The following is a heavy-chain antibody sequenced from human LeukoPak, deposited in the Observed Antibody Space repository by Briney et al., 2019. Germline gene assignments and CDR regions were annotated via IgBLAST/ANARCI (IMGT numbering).Heavy chain of an antibody. CDR2: IYYSGST. V-gene: IGHV4-39*01. Sequence: PSETLSLTCSVSGGSISSNTYYWGWIRQPPGKGLEWIGSIYYSGSTYYTPSLKSRVTILVDTSKNEFSLRLSSVTAADTAVYFCARMDYSSSSFDSRGQGTLVTVSS. D-gene: IGHD6-6*01. J-gene: IGHJ4*02. CDR3: ARMDYSSSSFDS. CDR1: GGSISSNTYY.